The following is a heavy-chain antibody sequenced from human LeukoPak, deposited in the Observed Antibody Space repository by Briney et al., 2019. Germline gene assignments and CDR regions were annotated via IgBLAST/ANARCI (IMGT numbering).Heavy chain of an antibody. D-gene: IGHD3-3*01. Sequence: GGSLRLSCAASGFTFSSYAMSWVRQAPGKGLELVLAISGSGGSTYYADSVKGRFTISRDNSKNTLYLQMNSLRAEDTAVYYCAKPIGIFGVVPCFDYWGQGTLVTVSS. CDR2: ISGSGGST. CDR3: AKPIGIFGVVPCFDY. CDR1: GFTFSSYA. J-gene: IGHJ4*02. V-gene: IGHV3-23*01.